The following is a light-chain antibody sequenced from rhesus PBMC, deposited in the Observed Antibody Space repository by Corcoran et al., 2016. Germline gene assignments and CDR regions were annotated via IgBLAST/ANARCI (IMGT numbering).Light chain of an antibody. CDR1: QSLLDSEDGNTY. J-gene: IGKJ1*01. V-gene: IGKV2-104*02. CDR3: MQGIEFPPT. CDR2: EVS. Sequence: DIEMTQTPISLPVAPGEPASISCRSSQSLLDSEDGNTYLDWYLQKPGQFPQLWIYEVSKRPSGVTEMGSGSGSETDFTLKISRVEAEDVGVYYCMQGIEFPPTFGPGTKVEIK.